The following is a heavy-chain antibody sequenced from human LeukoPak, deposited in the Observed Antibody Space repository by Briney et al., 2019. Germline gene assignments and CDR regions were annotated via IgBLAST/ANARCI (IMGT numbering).Heavy chain of an antibody. V-gene: IGHV3-53*01. CDR1: GFIVSRNY. CDR3: AAGSSGVFDY. D-gene: IGHD3-22*01. Sequence: GGSLRLSCAASGFIVSRNYMHWFRQAPGRGLEWVSVLYSGGGTYYADSVKGRFTISRDNSKNRLYLQMNNLRAEDTAVYHCAAGSSGVFDYWGQGTLVTVSS. J-gene: IGHJ4*02. CDR2: LYSGGGT.